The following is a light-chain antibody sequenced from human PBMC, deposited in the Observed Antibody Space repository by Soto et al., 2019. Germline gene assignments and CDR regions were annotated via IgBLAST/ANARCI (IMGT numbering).Light chain of an antibody. CDR1: QSVSSN. J-gene: IGKJ5*01. CDR2: GAS. V-gene: IGKV3-15*01. CDR3: QQYNKWPIT. Sequence: EIDWTQSPGTLSLSPRERATPSCRASQSVSSNLAWYQQKPGQAPRLLIYGASTRATGIPARFSGSGSGTEFTLTISSLQSEDFTVYYCQQYNKWPITFGQGTRLEIK.